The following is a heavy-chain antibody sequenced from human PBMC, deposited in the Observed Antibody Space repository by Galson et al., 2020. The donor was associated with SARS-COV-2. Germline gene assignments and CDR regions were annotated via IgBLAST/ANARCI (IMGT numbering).Heavy chain of an antibody. V-gene: IGHV4-39*07. Sequence: SETLSLTCIVHGGNTHSRTYYRGWNRQTPGKGLERIGRIYYSGSTYYSPSPKSRVTISVDTSKNQFSLKLSSVTAADTAVYYCARERGAEYYGSGTYHWCDPWGQGALVTVSA. D-gene: IGHD3-10*01. CDR2: IYYSGST. CDR3: ARERGAEYYGSGTYHWCDP. CDR1: GGNTHSRTYY. J-gene: IGHJ5*02.